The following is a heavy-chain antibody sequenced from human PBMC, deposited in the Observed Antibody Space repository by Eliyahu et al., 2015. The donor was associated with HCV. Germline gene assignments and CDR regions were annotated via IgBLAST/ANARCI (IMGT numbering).Heavy chain of an antibody. V-gene: IGHV3-49*04. CDR2: IRSKAYGGTX. D-gene: IGHD4-23*01. CDR3: TRNPYGGNSDY. J-gene: IGHJ4*02. Sequence: EVQLVESGGGLVQPGRSLXXSCTTSGXTFGDYAXSWVRQAPGKGLEWVGFIRSKAYGGTXDYAAXVKGRFTISRDDSKSIAYLQMTSLKTEDTAVYYCTRNPYGGNSDYWGQGALVTVSS. CDR1: GXTFGDYA.